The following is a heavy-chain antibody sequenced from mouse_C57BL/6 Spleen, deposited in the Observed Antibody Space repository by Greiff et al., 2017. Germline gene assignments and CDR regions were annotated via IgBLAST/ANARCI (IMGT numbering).Heavy chain of an antibody. CDR3: ARDDGYYVEYFDV. CDR1: GFTFSDYG. J-gene: IGHJ1*03. CDR2: ISRGSSTI. D-gene: IGHD2-3*01. Sequence: DVKLVESGGGLVKPGGSLKLSCAASGFTFSDYGMHWVRQAPEKGLEWVAYISRGSSTIYYADTVKGRFTLSRDNAKNTLFLQMTSLRSEDTAMYYCARDDGYYVEYFDVWGTGTTVTVSA. V-gene: IGHV5-17*01.